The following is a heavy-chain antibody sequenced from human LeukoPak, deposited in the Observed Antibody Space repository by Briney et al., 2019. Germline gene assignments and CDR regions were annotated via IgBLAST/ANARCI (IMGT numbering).Heavy chain of an antibody. Sequence: SETLSLTCTVSGVSISSSNSYWGWIRQPPGKGLEWIGSIYYSGNTYYNASLKSQVSISIDTSKNQFSLKLSSVTAADTAVYYCARDPSGPGSYTFDYWGQGALVTVSS. V-gene: IGHV4-39*07. CDR1: GVSISSSNSY. J-gene: IGHJ4*02. D-gene: IGHD1-26*01. CDR3: ARDPSGPGSYTFDY. CDR2: IYYSGNT.